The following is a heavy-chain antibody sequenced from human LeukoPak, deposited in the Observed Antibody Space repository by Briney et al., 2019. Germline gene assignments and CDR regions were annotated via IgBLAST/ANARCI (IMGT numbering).Heavy chain of an antibody. CDR3: ARELGSSAGDFDY. CDR2: IYYSGST. CDR1: GGSISSSSYY. J-gene: IGHJ4*02. Sequence: PSETLSLTCTVSGGSISSSSYYWGWIRQPPGKGLERIGSIYYSGSTYYNPSLKSRVTISVDTSKNQFSLKLSSVTAADTAVYYCARELGSSAGDFDYWGQGTLVTVSS. D-gene: IGHD2-2*01. V-gene: IGHV4-39*02.